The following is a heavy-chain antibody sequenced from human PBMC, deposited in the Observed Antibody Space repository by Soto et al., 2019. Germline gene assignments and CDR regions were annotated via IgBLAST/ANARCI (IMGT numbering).Heavy chain of an antibody. Sequence: QLQLQESGPGLVKPSETLSLTCTVSGGSISSSSYYWGWIRQPPGKGLEWIGSIYYSGSTYYKPSLTRRVTISVDTSKNQLSLKLSSVTAADTAVYYCAQGGSGSYSNAFDIWGQGTMVTVSS. D-gene: IGHD3-10*01. CDR1: GGSISSSSYY. J-gene: IGHJ3*02. CDR3: AQGGSGSYSNAFDI. CDR2: IYYSGST. V-gene: IGHV4-39*01.